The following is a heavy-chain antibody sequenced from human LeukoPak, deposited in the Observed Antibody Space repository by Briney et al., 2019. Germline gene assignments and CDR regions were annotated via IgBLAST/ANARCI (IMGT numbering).Heavy chain of an antibody. Sequence: PGGSLRLSCAASGFTFSDFYMSWIRQAPGKGLEWVSYISSSGSTIYYADSVKGRFTISRDSAKNSLYLQMNSLRAEDTAVYYCARRRYNWNAIDYWGQGTLVTVSS. CDR2: ISSSGSTI. D-gene: IGHD1-20*01. V-gene: IGHV3-11*01. CDR3: ARRRYNWNAIDY. J-gene: IGHJ4*02. CDR1: GFTFSDFY.